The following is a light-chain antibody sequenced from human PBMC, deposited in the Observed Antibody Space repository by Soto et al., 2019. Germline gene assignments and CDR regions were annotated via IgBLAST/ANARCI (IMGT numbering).Light chain of an antibody. CDR2: GSS. CDR1: RTIDNY. J-gene: IGKJ5*01. Sequence: DIQMTQSPSSLSASVGDEVTITCRASRTIDNYLNWYQQKPGRAPELLVYGSSRLESGVPSRFTGGGSGTHFTLTISGLQPEDFATYFCQQSYNTPITCGQGKRREIK. CDR3: QQSYNTPIT. V-gene: IGKV1-39*01.